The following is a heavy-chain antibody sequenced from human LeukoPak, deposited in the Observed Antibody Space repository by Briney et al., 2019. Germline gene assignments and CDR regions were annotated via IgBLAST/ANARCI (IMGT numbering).Heavy chain of an antibody. J-gene: IGHJ4*02. CDR3: AKSTEGFDWLLYHY. CDR1: GFTFSSYA. Sequence: PGGSLRLSCAASGFTFSSYAMSWVRQAPGRGLEWVSAISGSGGSTYYADSVKGRFTISRDNSKNTLYLQMNSLRAEDTAVYYCAKSTEGFDWLLYHYWGQGTLVTVSS. V-gene: IGHV3-23*01. CDR2: ISGSGGST. D-gene: IGHD3-9*01.